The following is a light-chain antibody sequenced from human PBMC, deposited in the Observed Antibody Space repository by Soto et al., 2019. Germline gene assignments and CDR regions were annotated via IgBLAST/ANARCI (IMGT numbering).Light chain of an antibody. J-gene: IGKJ1*01. V-gene: IGKV3-15*01. CDR3: QQYDKWPRT. CDR1: QSVSSN. Sequence: EIVLTQSPGTVSLSPGERATLSCRASQSVSSNSVAWFQHKPGQSPRLLIYGASARATGIPARFSGGGSGAEYTLTISSLQSEDFAVYYCQQYDKWPRTFGQGTKVDI. CDR2: GAS.